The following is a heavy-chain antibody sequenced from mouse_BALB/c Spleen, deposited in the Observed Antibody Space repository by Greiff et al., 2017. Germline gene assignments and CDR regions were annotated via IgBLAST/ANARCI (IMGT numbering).Heavy chain of an antibody. J-gene: IGHJ2*01. V-gene: IGHV14-3*02. Sequence: VQLKQSGAELVKPGASVKLSCTASGFNIKDTYMHWVKQRPEQGLEWIGRIDPANGNTKYDPKFQGKATITADTSSNTAYLQLSSLTSEDTAVYYCAITEKYYFDYWGQGTTLTVSS. CDR2: IDPANGNT. CDR1: GFNIKDTY. D-gene: IGHD2-4*01. CDR3: AITEKYYFDY.